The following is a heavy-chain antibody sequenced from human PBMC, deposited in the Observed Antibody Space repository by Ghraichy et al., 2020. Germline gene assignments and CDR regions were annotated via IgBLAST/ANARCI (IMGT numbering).Heavy chain of an antibody. CDR1: GGSFSGYY. CDR2: INHSGST. V-gene: IGHV4-34*01. CDR3: ARTDITMVRSYVF. Sequence: SETLSLTCAVYGGSFSGYYWSWIRQPPGKGLEWIGEINHSGSTNYNPSLKSRVTISVDTSKNQFSLKLSSVTAADTAVYYCARTDITMVRSYVFWGQGTLVTVSS. J-gene: IGHJ4*02. D-gene: IGHD3-10*01.